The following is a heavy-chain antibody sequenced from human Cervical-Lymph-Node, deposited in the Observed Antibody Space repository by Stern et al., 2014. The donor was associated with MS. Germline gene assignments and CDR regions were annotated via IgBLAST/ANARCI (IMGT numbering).Heavy chain of an antibody. CDR2: ISYDGSNK. J-gene: IGHJ4*02. Sequence: MQLVESGGGVVQPGRSLRLSCAASGFTFSSYGMHWVRQAPGKGLEWVEVISYDGSNKYYADSVKGRFTISRDNSKNTLYLQMNSLRAEDTAVYYCAKDNPLYSSGWTFDYWGQGTLVTVSS. CDR3: AKDNPLYSSGWTFDY. CDR1: GFTFSSYG. D-gene: IGHD6-19*01. V-gene: IGHV3-30*18.